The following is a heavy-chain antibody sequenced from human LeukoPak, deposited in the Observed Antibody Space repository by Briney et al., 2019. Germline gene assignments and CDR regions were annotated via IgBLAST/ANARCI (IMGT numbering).Heavy chain of an antibody. J-gene: IGHJ3*02. CDR2: ISSSGSTI. Sequence: GRSLRLSCAASGFTFSSYEMNWVRQAPGKGLEWVSYISSSGSTIYYADSVKGRFTISRDNAKNSLYLQMNSLRAEDTAVYYCAAGYYYDSSGYYADAFDIWGQGTMVTVSS. CDR3: AAGYYYDSSGYYADAFDI. D-gene: IGHD3-22*01. CDR1: GFTFSSYE. V-gene: IGHV3-48*03.